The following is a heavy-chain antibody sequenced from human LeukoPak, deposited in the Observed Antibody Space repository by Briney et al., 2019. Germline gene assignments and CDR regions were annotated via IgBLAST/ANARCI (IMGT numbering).Heavy chain of an antibody. CDR2: IDRSDSYT. D-gene: IGHD4-11*01. CDR1: GYSCTSSW. V-gene: IGHV5-10-1*01. CDR3: ARYLPFYSKYNFDY. Sequence: GESLKISCKGPGYSCTSSWISWVRQMPGKGLEWMGTIDRSDSYTNYSPSFQGHVTISADKSISTAYLQWSSLKASDTAMYFCARYLPFYSKYNFDYWGQGTLVTVSS. J-gene: IGHJ4*02.